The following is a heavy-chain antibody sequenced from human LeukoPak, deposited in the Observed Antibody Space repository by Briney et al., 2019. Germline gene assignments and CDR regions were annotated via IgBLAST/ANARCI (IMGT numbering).Heavy chain of an antibody. D-gene: IGHD4-23*01. Sequence: NPSETLSLTCTVSGGSISSSSYYWGWIRQPPGKGLEWIGSIYYSGSTYYNPSLKSRVTISVDTSKNQFSLKLSSVTAADTAVYYCARGGDYGGNPGNYFDYWGQGTLVTVSS. V-gene: IGHV4-39*07. CDR3: ARGGDYGGNPGNYFDY. J-gene: IGHJ4*02. CDR2: IYYSGST. CDR1: GGSISSSSYY.